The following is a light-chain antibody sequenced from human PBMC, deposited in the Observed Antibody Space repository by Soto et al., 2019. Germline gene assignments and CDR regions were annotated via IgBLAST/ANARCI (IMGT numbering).Light chain of an antibody. J-gene: IGLJ1*01. CDR3: QSYDSSLSGV. CDR2: GNS. CDR1: SSNIGAGYD. V-gene: IGLV1-40*01. Sequence: VLTQPPSVSGAPGQRVTISCTGSSSNIGAGYDVHWYQQFPGTAPKLLIYGNSNRPSGVPDRFSGSKSGTSASLAITGLQAEDEADYYCQSYDSSLSGVFXSGTKVTVL.